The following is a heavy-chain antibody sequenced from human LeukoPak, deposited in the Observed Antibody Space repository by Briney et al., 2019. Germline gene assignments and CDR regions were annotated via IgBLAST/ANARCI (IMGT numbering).Heavy chain of an antibody. CDR3: ASQPLIAAAGI. J-gene: IGHJ4*02. D-gene: IGHD6-13*01. CDR1: GGSISSYY. V-gene: IGHV4-39*01. Sequence: PSETLSLTCTVSGGSISSYYWGWIRQPPGKGLEWIGSIYYSGSTYYNPSLKSRVTISVDTSKNQFSLKLSSVTAADTAVYYCASQPLIAAAGIWGQGTLVTVSS. CDR2: IYYSGST.